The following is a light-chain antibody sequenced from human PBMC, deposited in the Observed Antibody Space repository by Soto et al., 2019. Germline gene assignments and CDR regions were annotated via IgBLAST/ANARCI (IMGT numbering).Light chain of an antibody. CDR1: QSVTSNQ. CDR3: YYNSRPPPT. V-gene: IGKV3-20*01. J-gene: IGKJ1*01. CDR2: GFS. Sequence: EIVLTQSPGTLSLSPGERATLSCRASQSVTSNQFAWPQQTPDQAPRLINWGFSNSTASIPECISSGGSRAFITLTSSRLEQEDFVDYCYYYNSRPPPTFGQGTKVDIK.